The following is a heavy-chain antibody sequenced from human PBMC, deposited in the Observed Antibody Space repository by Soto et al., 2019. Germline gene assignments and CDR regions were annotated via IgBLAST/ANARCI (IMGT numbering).Heavy chain of an antibody. CDR1: GDTFKKFA. J-gene: IGHJ6*02. Sequence: QVQLVQSGPEVKKPGSSVKVSCKTSGDTFKKFAISWVRQAPGQGPEWMGGIIPMFGTTKYTQKFQGRVTFTADKSTGTAYMELTSLMSEDTATYFCARGVVPAAGAAPHYFHYGVDVWGHGTTVTVSS. CDR2: IIPMFGTT. CDR3: ARGVVPAAGAAPHYFHYGVDV. D-gene: IGHD2-2*01. V-gene: IGHV1-69*06.